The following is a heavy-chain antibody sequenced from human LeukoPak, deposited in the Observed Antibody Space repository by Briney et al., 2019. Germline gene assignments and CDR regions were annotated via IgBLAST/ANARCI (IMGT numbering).Heavy chain of an antibody. D-gene: IGHD1-14*01. CDR3: ARGKTNGLDY. V-gene: IGHV3-74*01. Sequence: PGGSLRLSCAAPGFTFSSYVMHWVRQAPGKGLVWVSRIIGDGSWAAYADSVKGRFTISRDNAKNTLYLQMNSLRVDDTAVYYCARGKTNGLDYWGQGILDTVSS. J-gene: IGHJ4*02. CDR1: GFTFSSYV. CDR2: IIGDGSWA.